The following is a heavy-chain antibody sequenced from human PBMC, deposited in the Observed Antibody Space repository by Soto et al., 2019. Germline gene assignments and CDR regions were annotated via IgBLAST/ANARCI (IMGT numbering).Heavy chain of an antibody. CDR1: GFSFNTYN. CDR2: INGRGNYI. D-gene: IGHD6-13*01. V-gene: IGHV3-21*06. Sequence: PGGTPRLSCEASGFSFNTYNMNWVRQAPEKGLEWVSSINGRGNYIYYADSVKGRFTISRDNAKNSLYLQMNSLRVEDTAVYYCVIDDGIAGAPSVFDYRGQGAPVTVSA. CDR3: VIDDGIAGAPSVFDY. J-gene: IGHJ4*02.